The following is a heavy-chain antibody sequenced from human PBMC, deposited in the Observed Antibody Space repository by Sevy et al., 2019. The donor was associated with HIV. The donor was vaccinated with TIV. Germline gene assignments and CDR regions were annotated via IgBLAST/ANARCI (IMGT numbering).Heavy chain of an antibody. CDR3: TTGRSILKY. CDR1: GFTFSNVW. D-gene: IGHD6-6*01. Sequence: GGSLRLSCAASGFTFSNVWMSWVRQAPGKGLEWVGHIKSKTDGGTTDYAVPVKGRFTISREDSKNMLSLQMNSLKTEDSAVYYCTTGRSILKYWGQGTLVTVSS. V-gene: IGHV3-15*01. CDR2: IKSKTDGGTT. J-gene: IGHJ4*02.